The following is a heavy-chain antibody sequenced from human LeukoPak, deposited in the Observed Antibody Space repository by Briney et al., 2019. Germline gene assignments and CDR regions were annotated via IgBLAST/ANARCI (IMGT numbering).Heavy chain of an antibody. J-gene: IGHJ4*02. CDR3: ARSSLPRPSLTYYYDSSGYLYFDY. CDR2: IYYSGST. D-gene: IGHD3-22*01. V-gene: IGHV4-59*01. CDR1: GGSISSYY. Sequence: SETLSLTCTVSGGSISSYYWSWIRQPPGKGLEWIGYIYYSGSTNYNPSLKSRVTISVDTSKNQFSLKLSSVTAADTAVYYCARSSLPRPSLTYYYDSSGYLYFDYWGQGTLVTVSS.